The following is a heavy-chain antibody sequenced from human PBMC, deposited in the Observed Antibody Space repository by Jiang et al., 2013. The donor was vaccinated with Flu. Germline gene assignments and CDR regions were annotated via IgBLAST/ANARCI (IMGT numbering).Heavy chain of an antibody. J-gene: IGHJ4*02. Sequence: QTLSLTCAISGDSVSSNSVGWNWIRQSPSRGLEWLGRTYYRSKWYYDYAASVKSRININPDTSKNQISLQLNSVTPEDTAVYYCARWGGLAAAGLDYWGQGTLVTVSS. CDR3: ARWGGLAAAGLDY. CDR1: GDSVSSNSVG. V-gene: IGHV6-1*01. CDR2: TYYRSKWYY. D-gene: IGHD6-13*01.